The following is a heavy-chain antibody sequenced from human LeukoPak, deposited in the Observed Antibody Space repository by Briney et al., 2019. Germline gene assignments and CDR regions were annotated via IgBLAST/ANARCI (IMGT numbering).Heavy chain of an antibody. D-gene: IGHD5-18*01. CDR3: AKDSVDTAMAPYYFDY. CDR1: GFTFSSYG. Sequence: GSLRLSCAASGFTFSSYGMHWVRQAPGKGLEWVAVISYDGSNKYYADSVKGRFTISRDNSKNTLYLQMNSLRAEDTAVYYCAKDSVDTAMAPYYFDYWGQGTLVTVSS. V-gene: IGHV3-30*18. CDR2: ISYDGSNK. J-gene: IGHJ4*02.